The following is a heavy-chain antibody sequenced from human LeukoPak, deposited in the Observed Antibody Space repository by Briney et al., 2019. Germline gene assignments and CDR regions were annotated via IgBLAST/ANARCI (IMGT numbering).Heavy chain of an antibody. V-gene: IGHV4-61*02. J-gene: IGHJ3*02. D-gene: IGHD6-13*01. CDR1: GGSISMGSYY. Sequence: PSQTLSLTCTVSGGSISMGSYYWSWLRQPAGKGLDWIGRIYTRGSTHSHRSLKCRVPKSVDTTQNRSDLTVSSETAADTAVYYCARELPRIAAAGTGGRIDIWGQGTMVTVSS. CDR2: IYTRGST. CDR3: ARELPRIAAAGTGGRIDI.